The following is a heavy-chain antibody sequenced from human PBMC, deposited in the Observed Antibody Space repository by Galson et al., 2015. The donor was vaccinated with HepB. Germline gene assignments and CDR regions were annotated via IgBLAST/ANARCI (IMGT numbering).Heavy chain of an antibody. V-gene: IGHV3-23*01. D-gene: IGHD3-10*01. Sequence: SLRLSCAASGFTFSSYAMSWVRQAPGKGLEWVSSVSATGGSIYYADSVKGRFTISRDNSKNTLYVQMGSLRAEDTAVYYCVKDLAFSGPGSLDYWGQGTLVTVSS. J-gene: IGHJ4*02. CDR3: VKDLAFSGPGSLDY. CDR2: VSATGGSI. CDR1: GFTFSSYA.